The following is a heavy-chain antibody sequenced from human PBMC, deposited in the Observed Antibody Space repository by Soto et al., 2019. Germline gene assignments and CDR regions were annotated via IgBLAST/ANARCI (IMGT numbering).Heavy chain of an antibody. J-gene: IGHJ3*02. Sequence: GESLKISCAASGFTVSSNYMSWVRQAPGKGLEWVSVIYSGGSTYYADSVKGRFTISRDNSKNTLYLQMNSLRAEDTAVYYCIMVNAFDIWGQGTMVTVSS. V-gene: IGHV3-66*02. CDR2: IYSGGST. D-gene: IGHD5-18*01. CDR3: IMVNAFDI. CDR1: GFTVSSNY.